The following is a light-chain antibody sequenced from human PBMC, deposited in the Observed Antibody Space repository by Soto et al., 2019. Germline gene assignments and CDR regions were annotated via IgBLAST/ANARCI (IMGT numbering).Light chain of an antibody. CDR2: DAS. V-gene: IGKV1-5*01. CDR3: QQYHTYWT. Sequence: DIQMTQSPSTLSASVGDTVTITCRASQSIRSSLAWYQQKLGKAPELLLYDASNLESGVPPRFSGSGSGTEFTLTISSRQPDDSAVYYCQQYHTYWTFGQGTKVEIK. J-gene: IGKJ1*01. CDR1: QSIRSS.